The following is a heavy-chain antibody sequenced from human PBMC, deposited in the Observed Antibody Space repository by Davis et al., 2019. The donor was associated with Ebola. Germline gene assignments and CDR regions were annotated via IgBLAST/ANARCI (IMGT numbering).Heavy chain of an antibody. CDR2: INACNGNT. CDR1: GYTFTSYA. D-gene: IGHD1-1*01. Sequence: ASVKVSCKASGYTFTSYAMHWVRQAPGQRLEWMGWINACNGNTKYSQKFQGRVTITRDTSASTAYKELSSLRSEDTAVYYCARGRLDLYYYHYGMDVWGQGTTVTVSS. J-gene: IGHJ6*02. CDR3: ARGRLDLYYYHYGMDV. V-gene: IGHV1-3*01.